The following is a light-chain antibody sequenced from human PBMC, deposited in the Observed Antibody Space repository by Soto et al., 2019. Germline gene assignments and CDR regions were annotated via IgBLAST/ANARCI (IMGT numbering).Light chain of an antibody. V-gene: IGLV4-69*01. J-gene: IGLJ2*01. CDR3: QTWGTGTVV. CDR1: SGHSSND. Sequence: QSVLTQSPSASASLGASVRLTCTLSSGHSSNDIAWHQQQPEKGPRSLMRLNSDGSHSKGDGVPDRFSGSTSGAERYLTISSLQSEDEADYYCQTWGTGTVVFGGGTKLTVL. CDR2: LNSDGSH.